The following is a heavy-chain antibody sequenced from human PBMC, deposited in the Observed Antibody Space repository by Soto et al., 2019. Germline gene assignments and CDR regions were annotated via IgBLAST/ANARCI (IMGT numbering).Heavy chain of an antibody. V-gene: IGHV3-33*01. CDR1: GFTFSSYG. CDR3: ARGQVGATDYYYYYMDV. CDR2: IWYDGSNK. D-gene: IGHD1-26*01. Sequence: GGSLRLSCAASGFTFSSYGMHWVRQAPGKGLEWVAVIWYDGSNKYYADSVKGRFTISRDNSKNTLYLQMNSLRAEDTAVYYCARGQVGATDYYYYYMDVWGKGTTVTVSS. J-gene: IGHJ6*03.